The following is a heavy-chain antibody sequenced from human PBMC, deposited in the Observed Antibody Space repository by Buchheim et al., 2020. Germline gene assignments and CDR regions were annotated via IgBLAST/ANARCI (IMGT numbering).Heavy chain of an antibody. Sequence: EVQLVESGGGLVQPGGSLKLSCAASGFTFSGSAMHWVRQASGKGLEWVGRIRSKANSYATAYAASVKGRFTISRDDSKNTAYLQMNSLKTEDTAVYYCTRSPIGDCYYLSWFDPWGQGTL. CDR2: IRSKANSYAT. CDR1: GFTFSGSA. D-gene: IGHD2-21*02. J-gene: IGHJ5*02. V-gene: IGHV3-73*01. CDR3: TRSPIGDCYYLSWFDP.